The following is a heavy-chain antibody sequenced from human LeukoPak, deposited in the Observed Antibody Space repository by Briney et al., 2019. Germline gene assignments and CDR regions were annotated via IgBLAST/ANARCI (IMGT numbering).Heavy chain of an antibody. CDR3: ARGYYDFWSGYHDAFDI. Sequence: KPSETLSLTCTVSGGSISSYYWSWIRQPPGKGLEWIGYIYYSGSTNYNPSLKSRVTMSVDTSKNQFSLKLSSVTAADTAVYYCARGYYDFWSGYHDAFDIWGQGTMVTVSS. J-gene: IGHJ3*02. CDR2: IYYSGST. V-gene: IGHV4-59*12. D-gene: IGHD3-3*01. CDR1: GGSISSYY.